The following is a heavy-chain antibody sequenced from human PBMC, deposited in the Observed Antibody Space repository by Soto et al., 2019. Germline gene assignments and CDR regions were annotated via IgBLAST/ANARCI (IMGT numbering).Heavy chain of an antibody. Sequence: QVQLVQSGAEVKKPGSSVKVSCKASGGTFSSYTITWVRQAPGQGLEWMGRIIPIIGVTKYAQKFQGRVTITADKSTSTAYMEVSSLRSEDTAVYYCARDDGESYYYYMDVWGKGTTVTVSS. V-gene: IGHV1-69*08. CDR1: GGTFSSYT. J-gene: IGHJ6*03. D-gene: IGHD4-17*01. CDR2: IIPIIGVT. CDR3: ARDDGESYYYYMDV.